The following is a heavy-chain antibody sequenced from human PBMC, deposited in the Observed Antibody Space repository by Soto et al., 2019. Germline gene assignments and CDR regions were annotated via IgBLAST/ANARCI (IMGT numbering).Heavy chain of an antibody. J-gene: IGHJ3*02. CDR3: ARVRDYGDYPYAFDI. Sequence: GASVKVSCKASGYTLTSYGISWVRQAPGQGLEWMGWISAYNGNTNYAQKLQGRVTMTTDTSTSTAYMELRSLRSDDTAVYYCARVRDYGDYPYAFDIWGQGTMVTVSS. CDR1: GYTLTSYG. V-gene: IGHV1-18*01. CDR2: ISAYNGNT. D-gene: IGHD4-17*01.